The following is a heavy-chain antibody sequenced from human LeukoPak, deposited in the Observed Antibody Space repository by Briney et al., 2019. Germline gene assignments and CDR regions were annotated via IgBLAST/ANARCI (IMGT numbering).Heavy chain of an antibody. CDR3: ARENYSHYDFWSGYSY. Sequence: ASVKVSCKASGYTFTSYYMHWVRQAPGQGLEWMGIINPSVGSTSYAQKFQGRVTMTRDTSTSTVYMELSSLRSEDTAVYYCARENYSHYDFWSGYSYWGQGTLVTVSS. CDR2: INPSVGST. V-gene: IGHV1-46*01. D-gene: IGHD3-3*01. J-gene: IGHJ4*02. CDR1: GYTFTSYY.